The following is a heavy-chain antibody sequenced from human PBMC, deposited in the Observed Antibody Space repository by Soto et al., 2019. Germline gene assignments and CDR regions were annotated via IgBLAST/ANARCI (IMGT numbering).Heavy chain of an antibody. D-gene: IGHD6-19*01. CDR2: IIPILGIP. V-gene: IGHV1-69*04. Sequence: QVLLVQSGAEVKKPGSSVKVSCKASGVSFSDSTISWVRQAPGQGLEWMGKIIPILGIPNFAQKFQGRVTITADKSTSTAYTELSSLRSDDTAVYYCGTDSVSDWRPGVGYWGQGTLVTVSS. CDR1: GVSFSDST. J-gene: IGHJ4*02. CDR3: GTDSVSDWRPGVGY.